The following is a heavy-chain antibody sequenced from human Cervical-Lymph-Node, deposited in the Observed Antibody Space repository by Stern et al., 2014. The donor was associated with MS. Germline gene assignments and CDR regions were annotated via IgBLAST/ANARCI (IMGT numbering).Heavy chain of an antibody. Sequence: QVKLVQSGAEVKKPGASVKVSCKASGYTFTSYYMHWVRQAPGQGLEWMGIINPSGGSTKYAQKFQGRVTMSRDTCTSTDYIEVSSLRSEDTAVYYCARDGMAAATYYFDYWGQGTLVTVSS. CDR3: ARDGMAAATYYFDY. CDR1: GYTFTSYY. V-gene: IGHV1-46*01. CDR2: INPSGGST. J-gene: IGHJ4*02. D-gene: IGHD6-13*01.